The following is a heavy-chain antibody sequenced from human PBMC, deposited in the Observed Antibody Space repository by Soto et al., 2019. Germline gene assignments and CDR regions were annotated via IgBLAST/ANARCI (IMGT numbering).Heavy chain of an antibody. D-gene: IGHD3-10*01. CDR1: GFTFSSYA. CDR3: AFNSGSGSYYFDY. V-gene: IGHV3-23*01. J-gene: IGHJ4*01. Sequence: EVQLLESGGGLVQPGGSLRLSCAASGFTFSSYAMWWVRQAPGKGLECVSAISGGGETTYNADSVKGRFTISRDNSKNTHYLQMNSLRAEDTAVYYCAFNSGSGSYYFDYWGHGTLVTVSS. CDR2: ISGGGETT.